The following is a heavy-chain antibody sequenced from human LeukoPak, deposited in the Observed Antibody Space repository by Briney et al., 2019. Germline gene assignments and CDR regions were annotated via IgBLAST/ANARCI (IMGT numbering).Heavy chain of an antibody. J-gene: IGHJ6*02. CDR1: GFTVSSNY. D-gene: IGHD1-14*01. V-gene: IGHV3-53*01. CDR3: ARWYFAYYGMDV. Sequence: RGSLRLSCAASGFTVSSNYMSWVRQAPGKGLEWVSVIYSGGSTYYADSVKGRFTISRDKSKNTLYLQMNSLRVEDTAVYYCARWYFAYYGMDVWGQGTTVTVSS. CDR2: IYSGGST.